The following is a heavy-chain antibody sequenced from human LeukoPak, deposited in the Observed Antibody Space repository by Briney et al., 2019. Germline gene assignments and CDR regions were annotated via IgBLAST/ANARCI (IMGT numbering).Heavy chain of an antibody. CDR2: ISSSSYI. D-gene: IGHD1-1*01. J-gene: IGHJ4*02. Sequence: MPGGSLRLSCAASGFTFSSYSMNWVRQAPGKGLEWVSSISSSSYIYYADSVKGRFTISRDNAKNSLYLQMNSLRAEDTAVYYCARERGTTGTTIDYWGQGTLVTVSP. V-gene: IGHV3-21*01. CDR1: GFTFSSYS. CDR3: ARERGTTGTTIDY.